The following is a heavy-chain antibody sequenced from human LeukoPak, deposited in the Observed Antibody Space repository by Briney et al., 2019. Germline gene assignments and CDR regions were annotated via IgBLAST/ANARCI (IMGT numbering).Heavy chain of an antibody. D-gene: IGHD3-22*01. CDR2: IYQGGSAK. V-gene: IGHV3-7*01. J-gene: IGHJ4*02. CDR1: GFTFSSHW. CDR3: AKDLVDDYYDSSGYSRFDY. Sequence: GGSLRLSCAASGFTFSSHWMNWVRQDPGKGLEWVAAIYQGGSAKNYVDSVKGRFTIARDDTKNSLYLQMNSLRADDTAVYYCAKDLVDDYYDSSGYSRFDYWGQGTLVTVSS.